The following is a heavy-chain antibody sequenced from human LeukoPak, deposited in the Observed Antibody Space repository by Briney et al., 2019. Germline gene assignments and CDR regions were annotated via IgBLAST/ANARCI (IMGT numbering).Heavy chain of an antibody. CDR3: ARRHSSGWLDY. CDR1: GGSFSGYY. CDR2: IYYSGNT. Sequence: SETLSLTCAVYGGSFSGYYWSWIRQPPGKGLEWIGSIYYSGNTYYNPSLKSRVTISVDTSKNQFSLTLSSVTAADTAVYYCARRHSSGWLDYWGQGTLVTVSS. J-gene: IGHJ4*02. D-gene: IGHD6-19*01. V-gene: IGHV4-34*01.